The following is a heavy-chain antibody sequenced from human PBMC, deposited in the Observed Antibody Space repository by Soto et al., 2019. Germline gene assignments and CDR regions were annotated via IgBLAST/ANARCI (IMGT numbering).Heavy chain of an antibody. J-gene: IGHJ6*02. CDR3: ARDLSTYYDFWSGPKYYYGMDV. V-gene: IGHV3-21*01. Sequence: GSLRLSCEASGFGFSSYTMNWVRQAPGKGLEWVSSISAGSIYIYYPDSVKGRFTISRDKSKNTLHLQMNSLRAEDTAVYFCARDLSTYYDFWSGPKYYYGMDVWGQGTTVTVSS. CDR1: GFGFSSYT. CDR2: ISAGSIYI. D-gene: IGHD3-3*01.